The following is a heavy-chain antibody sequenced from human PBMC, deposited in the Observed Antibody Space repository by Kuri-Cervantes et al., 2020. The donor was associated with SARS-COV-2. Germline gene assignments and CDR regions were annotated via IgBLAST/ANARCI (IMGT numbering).Heavy chain of an antibody. CDR2: IIPIFGTA. Sequence: SVKVSCKASGYTFTGYYMHWVRQAPGQGLEWMGRIIPIFGTANYAQKFQGRVTITTDESTSTAYMELSSLRSEDTAVYYCARAFSSSWYLDVWGKGTTVTVSS. CDR3: ARAFSSSWYLDV. CDR1: GYTFTGYY. J-gene: IGHJ6*03. D-gene: IGHD6-13*01. V-gene: IGHV1-69*05.